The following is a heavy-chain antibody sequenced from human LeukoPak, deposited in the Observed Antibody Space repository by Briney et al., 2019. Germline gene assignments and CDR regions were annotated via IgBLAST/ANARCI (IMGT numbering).Heavy chain of an antibody. CDR3: AKGGGSSWYYFDY. D-gene: IGHD6-13*01. CDR1: GFTFSLYA. Sequence: PGGSLRLSCAASGFTFSLYAMSWVRQAPGKGLEWVSTITGSGGSTYYADSVRGRFTISRDNAKKTLYLQMISLRAEDTAVYYCAKGGGSSWYYFDYWGQGTPVTVS. V-gene: IGHV3-23*01. CDR2: ITGSGGST. J-gene: IGHJ4*02.